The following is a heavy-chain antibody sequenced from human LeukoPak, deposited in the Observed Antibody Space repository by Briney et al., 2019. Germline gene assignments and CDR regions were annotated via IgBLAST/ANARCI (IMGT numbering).Heavy chain of an antibody. D-gene: IGHD3-10*01. CDR2: IYYSGST. CDR3: ARVTGSYYYYYYMDV. Sequence: SETLSLTCTVSGGSISSSSYYWGWIRQPPGKGLEWIGSIYYSGSTYYNPSLKSRVTISVDTSKNQFSLKLSSVTAADTAVYYCARVTGSYYYYYYMDVWGKGTTVTISS. CDR1: GGSISSSSYY. V-gene: IGHV4-39*01. J-gene: IGHJ6*03.